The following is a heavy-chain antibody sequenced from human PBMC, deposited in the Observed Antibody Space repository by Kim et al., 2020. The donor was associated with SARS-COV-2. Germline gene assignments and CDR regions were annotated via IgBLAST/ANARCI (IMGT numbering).Heavy chain of an antibody. D-gene: IGHD1-1*01. V-gene: IGHV4-4*02. Sequence: SETLSLTCAVSGGSISSSNWWSWVRQPPGKGLEWIGVIYHSGSTNYNPSLKSRVTISVDKSKNQFSLQLSCVTAADTAVYYCARGRITHCLSMGVEEDYYYGMDVWGQGTTVTVSS. CDR3: ARGRITHCLSMGVEEDYYYGMDV. J-gene: IGHJ6*01. CDR2: IYHSGST. CDR1: GGSISSSNW.